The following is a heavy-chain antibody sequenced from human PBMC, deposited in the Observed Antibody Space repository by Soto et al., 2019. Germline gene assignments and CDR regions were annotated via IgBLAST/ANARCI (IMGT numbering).Heavy chain of an antibody. V-gene: IGHV4-34*01. Sequence: SETLSLTCAVYGGSFSDYYWSWIRQPPGKGLEWIGEINHSGSTNYNPSLKSRVTISVDTSKNQFPLKLNSVTAADTAVYYCASPYCSSTNCYEFFNYWGQGTLVTVSS. CDR1: GGSFSDYY. J-gene: IGHJ4*02. D-gene: IGHD2-2*01. CDR2: INHSGST. CDR3: ASPYCSSTNCYEFFNY.